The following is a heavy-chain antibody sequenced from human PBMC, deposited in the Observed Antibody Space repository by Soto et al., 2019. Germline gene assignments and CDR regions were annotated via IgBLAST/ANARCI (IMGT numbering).Heavy chain of an antibody. D-gene: IGHD1-26*01. V-gene: IGHV3-23*01. Sequence: EVQLLESGGGLVQPGGSLRLSCAASGFTFSNYALSWVRQAPGKGLEWVSAITGSGDRTYYADSVKGRFTISRDNSKNTLSLEMKSLRAEDTAVYYCAKGFGSGSYAASDSWGQGTLVTVSS. CDR3: AKGFGSGSYAASDS. J-gene: IGHJ5*01. CDR1: GFTFSNYA. CDR2: ITGSGDRT.